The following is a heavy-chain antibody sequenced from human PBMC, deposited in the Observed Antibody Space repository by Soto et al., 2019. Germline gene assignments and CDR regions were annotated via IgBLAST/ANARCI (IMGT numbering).Heavy chain of an antibody. V-gene: IGHV2-5*02. Sequence: QITLKESGPALVKPTQTLTLTCTFSGFSLSTSGVGVGWIRQPPGKALEWLALIYWDDHKRYSPSLKSRLTITKDTSKNQVVLTMTNMDPVHTATYSYAHITTATSFDYCCQGTLLTVSS. D-gene: IGHD2-21*02. CDR1: GFSLSTSGVG. CDR3: AHITTATSFDY. J-gene: IGHJ4*02. CDR2: IYWDDHK.